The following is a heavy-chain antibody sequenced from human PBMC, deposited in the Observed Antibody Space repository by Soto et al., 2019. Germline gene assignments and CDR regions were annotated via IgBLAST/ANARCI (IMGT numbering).Heavy chain of an antibody. CDR3: ARDKDHCGDSVLGDAYYYHPDRFAV. V-gene: IGHV3-23*01. D-gene: IGHD4-17*01. Sequence: GRSLRLAGAAPACPFSSYTMNWVRHAPGKGLDWVAGISGSDGRTFHADPVKGRFTIPRDTSRNTLYLQMSRLRAQDTAVYYFARDKDHCGDSVLGDAYYYHPDRFAVRGQGTTVSGS. J-gene: IGHJ6*02. CDR1: ACPFSSYT. CDR2: ISGSDGRT.